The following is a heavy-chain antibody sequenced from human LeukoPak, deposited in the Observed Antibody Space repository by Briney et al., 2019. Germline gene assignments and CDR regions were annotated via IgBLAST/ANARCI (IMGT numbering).Heavy chain of an antibody. J-gene: IGHJ4*02. D-gene: IGHD4-17*01. CDR2: ISRTGNSI. Sequence: GGSLRLSCAASGFTLSSYEMNWVRLAPGKGLEWISYISRTGNSIYYADSVKGRFTISRDSAKNSLYLQMNSLRAEDTAVYYCAKDLDDYGDYGIDYWGQGTLVTVSS. V-gene: IGHV3-48*03. CDR3: AKDLDDYGDYGIDY. CDR1: GFTLSSYE.